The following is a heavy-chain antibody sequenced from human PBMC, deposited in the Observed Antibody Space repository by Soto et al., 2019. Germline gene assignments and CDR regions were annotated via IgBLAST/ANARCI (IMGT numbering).Heavy chain of an antibody. J-gene: IGHJ4*02. CDR1: GTSVSNYY. CDR2: IYTSGST. V-gene: IGHV4-4*07. D-gene: IGHD5-18*01. CDR3: ARGGIQLSYAFDY. Sequence: SETLSLTCSVSGTSVSNYYWSWIRQPAGKGLEHIGRIYTSGSTSYNPSLKSRVTMSMDTSQTQIYLNLTSVTAADTAVYFCARGGIQLSYAFDYWGQGILVTVSS.